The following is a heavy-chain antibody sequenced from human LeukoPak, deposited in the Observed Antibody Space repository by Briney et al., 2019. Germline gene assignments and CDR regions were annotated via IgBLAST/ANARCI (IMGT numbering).Heavy chain of an antibody. Sequence: PSETLSLTCTVSGGSISSYYWSWIRQTPGKGLEWIGYIYYSGSTNYNPSLKSRVTISVDTSKNQFSLKLSSVTAADTAVYFCARHGASGSYLYHFDYWGQGTLVTVSS. CDR1: GGSISSYY. CDR3: ARHGASGSYLYHFDY. CDR2: IYYSGST. V-gene: IGHV4-59*08. J-gene: IGHJ4*02. D-gene: IGHD1-26*01.